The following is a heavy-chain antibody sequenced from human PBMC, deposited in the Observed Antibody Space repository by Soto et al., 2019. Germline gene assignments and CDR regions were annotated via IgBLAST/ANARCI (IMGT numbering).Heavy chain of an antibody. J-gene: IGHJ5*02. CDR3: ARRDGWFDP. Sequence: QLQLQESGPGLVKPSETLSLTCTVSGGSISSSSSYWGWIRQPPGKGLEWIGSIYNSGSTYYNPSLKSRVTISADTSKNQISLKLSSVSVADTAVYYCARRDGWFDPWGQGTLVTVSS. CDR2: IYNSGST. CDR1: GGSISSSSSY. V-gene: IGHV4-39*01.